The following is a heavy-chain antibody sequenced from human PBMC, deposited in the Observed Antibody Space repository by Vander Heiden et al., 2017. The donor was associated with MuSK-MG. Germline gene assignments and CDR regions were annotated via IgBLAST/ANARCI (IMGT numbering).Heavy chain of an antibody. CDR2: INTNNGHT. D-gene: IGHD4-17*01. Sequence: QAQLVQSGPEAKKPGASVQVSCKGSGYSFRSYGIRWVRQAPGQGLEWMGWINTNNGHTSYAKKFQGRVTMTTDTSANTADMHLRSLTSDDTAVYYCVRGVDSGDNSEFFHLWGQGTLVTVSS. V-gene: IGHV1-18*01. J-gene: IGHJ1*01. CDR3: VRGVDSGDNSEFFHL. CDR1: GYSFRSYG.